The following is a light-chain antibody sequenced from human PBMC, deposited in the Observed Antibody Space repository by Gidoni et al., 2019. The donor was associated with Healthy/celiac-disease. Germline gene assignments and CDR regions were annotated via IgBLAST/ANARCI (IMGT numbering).Light chain of an antibody. J-gene: IGKJ4*01. CDR1: QSVSSY. Sequence: DIVLTQSPATLSLSPGERATLSCRASQSVSSYLAWYQQNPGQAPRLLIYDASNRATGIPARFSGSGSGTDFTLTISSLEPEDFAVYYCQQSSNWLTFGGGTKVEIK. CDR2: DAS. V-gene: IGKV3-11*01. CDR3: QQSSNWLT.